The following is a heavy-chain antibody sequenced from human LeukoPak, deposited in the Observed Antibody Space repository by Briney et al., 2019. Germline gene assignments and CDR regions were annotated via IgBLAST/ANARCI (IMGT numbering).Heavy chain of an antibody. J-gene: IGHJ4*02. D-gene: IGHD6-6*01. V-gene: IGHV3-30*02. CDR1: GFTFSSYG. Sequence: GSLRLSCAASGFTFSSYGMHWVRQAPGKGLEWVAFIRYDGSNKYYADSVKGRFTISRDNAKNSLYLQMNSLRAEDTAVYYCASRLVAARGYWGQGTLVTVSS. CDR3: ASRLVAARGY. CDR2: IRYDGSNK.